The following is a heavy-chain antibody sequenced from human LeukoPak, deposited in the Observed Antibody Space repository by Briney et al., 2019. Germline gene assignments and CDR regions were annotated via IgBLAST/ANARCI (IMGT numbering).Heavy chain of an antibody. D-gene: IGHD2-15*01. V-gene: IGHV3-11*06. CDR3: ARTPRYCSGGSCFDY. CDR2: ISSSSSYT. J-gene: IGHJ4*02. Sequence: GGSLRLSCAASGFTFSDYYMSWIRQAPGKGLEWVSYISSSSSYTNYADSVEGRFTISRDIAKDSLYLQMNSLRAEDAAVYYCARTPRYCSGGSCFDYWGQGTLVTVSS. CDR1: GFTFSDYY.